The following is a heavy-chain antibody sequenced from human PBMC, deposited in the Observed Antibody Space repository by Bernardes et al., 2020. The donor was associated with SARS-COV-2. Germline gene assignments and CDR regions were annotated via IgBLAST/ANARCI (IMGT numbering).Heavy chain of an antibody. CDR2: INPNSGGT. CDR3: ARVGGDRNYYYMDV. Sequence: ASVKVSCKASGYTFTGYYMHWVRQAPGQGLEWMGRINPNSGGTNSAQNFQGRVTMTRDTSISTAYMQLSRLRSDDTAVYYCARVGGDRNYYYMDVWGKGTTVTVSS. V-gene: IGHV1-2*06. CDR1: GYTFTGYY. J-gene: IGHJ6*03. D-gene: IGHD2-21*01.